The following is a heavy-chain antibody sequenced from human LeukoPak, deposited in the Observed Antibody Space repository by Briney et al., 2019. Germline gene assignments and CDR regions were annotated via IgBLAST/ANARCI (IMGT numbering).Heavy chain of an antibody. CDR2: ISSSSSYI. CDR1: GFTSSSYS. V-gene: IGHV3-21*01. Sequence: PGGSLRLSCAASGFTSSSYSMNWVRQAPGKGLEWVSSISSSSSYIYYADSVKGRFTISRDNAKNSLYLQMNSLRAEDTAVYYCARSTGGLRVNYYMDVWGKGTTVTVSS. CDR3: ARSTGGLRVNYYMDV. D-gene: IGHD3-16*01. J-gene: IGHJ6*03.